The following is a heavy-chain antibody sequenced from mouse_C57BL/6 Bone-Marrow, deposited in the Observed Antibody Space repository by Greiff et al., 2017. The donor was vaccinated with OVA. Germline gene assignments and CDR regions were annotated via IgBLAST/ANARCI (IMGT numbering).Heavy chain of an antibody. CDR3: ARGRTKPGTY. CDR1: GYSITSGYY. Sequence: VQLKESGPGLVKPSQSLSLTCSVTGYSITSGYYWNWIRQFPGNKLEWMGYISYDGSNNYNPSLKNRISITRDTSKNQFFLKLNSVTTEDTATYYCARGRTKPGTYWGQGTLVTVSA. CDR2: ISYDGSN. J-gene: IGHJ3*01. V-gene: IGHV3-6*01.